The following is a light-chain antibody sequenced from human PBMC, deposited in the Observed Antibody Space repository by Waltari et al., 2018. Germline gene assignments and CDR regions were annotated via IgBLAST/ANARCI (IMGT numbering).Light chain of an antibody. CDR3: SSYAGSMTLV. J-gene: IGLJ2*01. V-gene: IGLV2-8*01. CDR2: EVS. CDR1: SSDVGGYNF. Sequence: QSALTQPPSASGSPGQSVTISCTGTSSDVGGYNFVSWYHQHPGKAPKLMIYEVSERPAGVPDLFSGSKSGNTASLNVSGLQTEDESDDYCSSYAGSMTLVFGGGTKLTVL.